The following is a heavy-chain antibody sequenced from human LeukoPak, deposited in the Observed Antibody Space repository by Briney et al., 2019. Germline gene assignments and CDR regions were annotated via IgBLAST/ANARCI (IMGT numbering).Heavy chain of an antibody. D-gene: IGHD4-17*01. CDR2: IYYSGGT. J-gene: IGHJ3*02. Sequence: SETLSLTCTVSGGSISSSGYYWGWIRQSPGKGLEWIGSIYYSGGTYSNPSLKSRVTISVDTSKNQFSLKLTSVTAADTAVYYCARHDYGDYGTFDIWGQGTMVTISS. CDR1: GGSISSSGYY. CDR3: ARHDYGDYGTFDI. V-gene: IGHV4-39*01.